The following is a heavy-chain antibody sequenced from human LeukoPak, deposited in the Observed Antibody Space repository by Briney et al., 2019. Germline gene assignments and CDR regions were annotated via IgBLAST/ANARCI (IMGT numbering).Heavy chain of an antibody. J-gene: IGHJ4*02. CDR2: INHSGST. Sequence: PSETLPLTCAVYGGSFSGYYWSWIRQPPAKGLEGIGEINHSGSTNYNPSLKSRVTISVDTSKNQFSLKLSSVTAADTAVYYCARGSGRRYCSGGSCYGNPFPYYFDYWGQGTLVTVSS. CDR1: GGSFSGYY. D-gene: IGHD2-15*01. V-gene: IGHV4-34*01. CDR3: ARGSGRRYCSGGSCYGNPFPYYFDY.